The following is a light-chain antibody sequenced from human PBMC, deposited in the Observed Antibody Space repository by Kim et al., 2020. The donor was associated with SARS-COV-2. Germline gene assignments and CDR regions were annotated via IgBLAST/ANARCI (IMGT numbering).Light chain of an antibody. Sequence: LTQPHSVTESPGKTVTISCTRSSGSIDDNYVQWYQQRPGGAPTTVIYEDDQRPSGVPDRFSGSIDSSSNSASLTISGLKTEDEADYYCQSYNSSNVVFGRGTQLTVL. J-gene: IGLJ2*01. CDR2: EDD. CDR3: QSYNSSNVV. V-gene: IGLV6-57*04. CDR1: SGSIDDNY.